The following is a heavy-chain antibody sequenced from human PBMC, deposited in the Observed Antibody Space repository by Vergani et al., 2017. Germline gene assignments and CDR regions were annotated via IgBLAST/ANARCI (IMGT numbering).Heavy chain of an antibody. J-gene: IGHJ3*02. CDR3: ARDWLDIRDSSGYYADGAFDI. CDR2: IRSSSSYT. V-gene: IGHV3-11*06. CDR1: GFPFSHYY. D-gene: IGHD3-22*01. Sequence: QVQLVESGGGLVKPAGSLRLSCAASGFPFSHYYMRWIRPAPAPRLDCVSYIRSSSSYTNYADSVKGRFTISRDNAKNSLYLQMNSLRAEDTAVYYCARDWLDIRDSSGYYADGAFDIWGQGTMVTVSS.